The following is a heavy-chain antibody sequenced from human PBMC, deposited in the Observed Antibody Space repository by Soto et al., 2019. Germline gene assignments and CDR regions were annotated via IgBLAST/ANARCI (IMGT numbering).Heavy chain of an antibody. J-gene: IGHJ1*01. CDR3: ASDLYGDYAKDS. V-gene: IGHV3-48*01. CDR2: ISGRSLTI. CDR1: GFTFSNYN. D-gene: IGHD4-17*01. Sequence: GGSLRLSCAASGFTFSNYNMNWVRQAPGKGLEWVSFISGRSLTIYYADSVKGRFTISRDNNKNSLYLQMNSLRAEDTAVYYCASDLYGDYAKDSWGQGTLVTVSS.